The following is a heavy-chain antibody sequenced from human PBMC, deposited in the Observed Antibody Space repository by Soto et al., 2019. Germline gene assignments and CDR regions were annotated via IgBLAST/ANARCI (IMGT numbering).Heavy chain of an antibody. CDR3: AKELGRVYSYGFDY. J-gene: IGHJ4*02. V-gene: IGHV3-30*18. D-gene: IGHD5-18*01. Sequence: GGSLRLSCAASGFTFSSYGMHWVRQAPGKGLEWVAVISYDGSNKYYADSVKGRFTISRDNSKNTLYLQMNSLRAEDTAVYYCAKELGRVYSYGFDYWRQRTLVTVSS. CDR2: ISYDGSNK. CDR1: GFTFSSYG.